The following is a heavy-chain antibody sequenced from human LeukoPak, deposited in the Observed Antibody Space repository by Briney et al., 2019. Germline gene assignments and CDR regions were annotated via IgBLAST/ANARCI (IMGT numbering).Heavy chain of an antibody. CDR2: ISGSGGST. CDR3: AKDLEGDTSGYYYVDY. D-gene: IGHD3-22*01. V-gene: IGHV3-23*01. J-gene: IGHJ4*02. CDR1: GFTFSSYA. Sequence: GGSLRLSCAASGFTFSSYAMSWVRQAPGKGLEWVSAISGSGGSTYYADSVKGRFTISRDNSKNTLYLQMNSLRAEDTAVYYCAKDLEGDTSGYYYVDYWGQGTLVTVSS.